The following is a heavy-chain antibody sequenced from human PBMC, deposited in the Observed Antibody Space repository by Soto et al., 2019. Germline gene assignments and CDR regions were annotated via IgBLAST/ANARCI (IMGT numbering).Heavy chain of an antibody. CDR3: AKDKRDRNAIDY. CDR1: GFTFTSYG. V-gene: IGHV3-30*18. Sequence: QVQLVESGGGVVQPGGSLRLSCVDSGFTFTSYGMHWVRQAPGKGLEWVAVISYDGSNKYYANSVKGRFTISRDNSKRTLYLQMNSLRAEDSAVYYCAKDKRDRNAIDYWAEGSLVTVSS. D-gene: IGHD2-2*01. CDR2: ISYDGSNK. J-gene: IGHJ4*02.